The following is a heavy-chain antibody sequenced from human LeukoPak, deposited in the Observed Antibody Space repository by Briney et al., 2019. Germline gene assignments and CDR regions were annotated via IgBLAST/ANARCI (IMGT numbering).Heavy chain of an antibody. J-gene: IGHJ6*03. V-gene: IGHV3-7*01. CDR3: ARVEVSSWYGRDYYYYYMDV. CDR1: GFSFSDYY. CDR2: IKQDGSEK. D-gene: IGHD6-13*01. Sequence: GGSLRLSCAASGFSFSDYYMSWFRQAPGKGLEWVANIKQDGSEKYYVDSVKGRFTISRDNAKNSLYLQMNSLRAEDTAVYYCARVEVSSWYGRDYYYYYMDVWGKGTTVTVSS.